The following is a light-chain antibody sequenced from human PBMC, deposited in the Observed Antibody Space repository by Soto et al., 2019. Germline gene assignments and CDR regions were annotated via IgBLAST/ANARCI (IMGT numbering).Light chain of an antibody. J-gene: IGKJ4*01. CDR1: QRVLYISNNKNY. V-gene: IGKV4-1*01. CDR3: QQYYSTPLT. Sequence: DIVMTQSPDSLAVSLGERATINCKSSQRVLYISNNKNYLAWYQQKPGQPPKLLIYWASTRESGVPDRFSGSGSGTDFTLTISSLQAEDVAVYYCQQYYSTPLTFGGGTKVDIK. CDR2: WAS.